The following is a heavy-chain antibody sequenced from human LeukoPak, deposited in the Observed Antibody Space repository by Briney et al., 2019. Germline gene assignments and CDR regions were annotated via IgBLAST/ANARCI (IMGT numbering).Heavy chain of an antibody. CDR3: ARDINENFDY. CDR1: GFTFSSYS. V-gene: IGHV3-21*01. Sequence: GGSLRLSCAASGFTFSSYSMNRVRQAPGKGLEWVSSISSSSSYIYYADSVKGRFTISRDNAKNSLYLQMNSLRAEDTAVYYCARDINENFDYWGQGTLVTVSS. J-gene: IGHJ4*02. CDR2: ISSSSSYI.